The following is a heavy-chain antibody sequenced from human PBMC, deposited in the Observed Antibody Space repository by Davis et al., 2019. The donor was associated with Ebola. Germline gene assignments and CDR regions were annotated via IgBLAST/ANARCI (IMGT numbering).Heavy chain of an antibody. J-gene: IGHJ6*02. D-gene: IGHD5-24*01. CDR3: AKIRLTGDGYNYYYYGIDV. CDR2: IKQDGSEK. CDR1: GFTFSSYW. Sequence: GESLKISCAASGFTFSSYWMSWVRQAPGKGLEWVANIKQDGSEKYYVDSVKGRFTISRDDSRNTVYLQMNSLRAEDTAVYYCAKIRLTGDGYNYYYYGIDVWGQGTPVTVSS. V-gene: IGHV3-7*01.